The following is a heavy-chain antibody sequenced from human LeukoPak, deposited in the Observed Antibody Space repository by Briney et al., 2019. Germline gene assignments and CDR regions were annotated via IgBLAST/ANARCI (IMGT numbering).Heavy chain of an antibody. D-gene: IGHD1-26*01. CDR1: GGSISSNGYY. J-gene: IGHJ4*02. CDR3: ARNRVMGAPNFDY. Sequence: SETLSLTCTVSGGSISSNGYYWGWIRQPPGKGLEWIGSFYYTGSTFYSPSLKSRVTISLDTSKNQFSLRLTSVTAADTAVYYCARNRVMGAPNFDYWGQGTLVTVSS. V-gene: IGHV4-39*07. CDR2: FYYTGST.